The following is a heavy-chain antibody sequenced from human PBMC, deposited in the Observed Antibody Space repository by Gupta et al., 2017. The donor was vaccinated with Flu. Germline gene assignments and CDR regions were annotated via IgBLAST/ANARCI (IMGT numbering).Heavy chain of an antibody. CDR2: ISGSGGST. CDR1: GVTFSSYA. J-gene: IGHJ6*02. CDR3: AKSPGEEGYYYYGMDV. V-gene: IGHV3-23*01. Sequence: EVQLLESGGGWVQPGGSLRLSCAASGVTFSSYAMSWVRQAPGKGLELVSAISGSGGSTYYADSVKGRFTISRDNSKNTLYLQMNSLRAEDTAVYYCAKSPGEEGYYYYGMDVWGQGTTVTVSS. D-gene: IGHD7-27*01.